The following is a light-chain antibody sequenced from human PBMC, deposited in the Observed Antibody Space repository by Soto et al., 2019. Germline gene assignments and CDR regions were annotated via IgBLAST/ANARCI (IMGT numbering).Light chain of an antibody. CDR3: AAWDDSLNGLWV. V-gene: IGLV1-44*01. J-gene: IGLJ3*02. CDR2: SNN. Sequence: QLVLTQPPSASGTPGQRVTISCSGSSSNIGSNTVNWYQQLPGTAPKLLIYSNNQRPSGVPDRFSGSTSGTSASLAISGLQSEDEADYYCAAWDDSLNGLWVFGGGTKLTVL. CDR1: SSNIGSNT.